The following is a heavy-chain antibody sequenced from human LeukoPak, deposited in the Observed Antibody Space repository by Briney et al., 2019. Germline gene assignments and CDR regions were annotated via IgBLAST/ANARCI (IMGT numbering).Heavy chain of an antibody. Sequence: ASVKVSCKASGGTFSSYAISWVRQAPGQGLEWMEGIIPIFGTANYAQKFQGRVTITADESTSTAYMELSSLRSEDTAVYYCASDPTNIGMATNNFDYWGQGTLVTVSS. CDR1: GGTFSSYA. D-gene: IGHD5-24*01. CDR2: IIPIFGTA. J-gene: IGHJ4*02. V-gene: IGHV1-69*13. CDR3: ASDPTNIGMATNNFDY.